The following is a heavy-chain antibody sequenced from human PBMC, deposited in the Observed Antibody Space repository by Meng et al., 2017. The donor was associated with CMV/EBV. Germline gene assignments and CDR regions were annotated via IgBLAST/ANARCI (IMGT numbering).Heavy chain of an antibody. V-gene: IGHV4-34*01. Sequence: QVPLQQWGAGLLKPSGTLSLTCAVYGGSFSGYYWSWIRQPPGKGLEWIGEINHSGSTNYNPSLKSRVTISVDTSKNQFSLKLSSVTAADTAVYYCARGGIAAAGPFDYWGQGTLVTVSS. D-gene: IGHD6-13*01. CDR3: ARGGIAAAGPFDY. J-gene: IGHJ4*02. CDR2: INHSGST. CDR1: GGSFSGYY.